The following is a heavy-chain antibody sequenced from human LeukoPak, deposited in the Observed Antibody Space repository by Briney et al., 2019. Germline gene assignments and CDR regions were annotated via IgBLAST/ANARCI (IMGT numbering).Heavy chain of an antibody. CDR2: IKHDGSMK. D-gene: IGHD3-10*01. CDR3: AREDGSGSYPGYYYGMDV. V-gene: IGHV3-7*01. Sequence: SGGSLRLSCAASGFTFNRHWMSWVRQAPGKGLEWVATIKHDGSMKPYVDSVKGRFIISRDNAKNLLSLQMNSLGADDTAVYYCAREDGSGSYPGYYYGMDVWGQGTTVTVSS. CDR1: GFTFNRHW. J-gene: IGHJ6*02.